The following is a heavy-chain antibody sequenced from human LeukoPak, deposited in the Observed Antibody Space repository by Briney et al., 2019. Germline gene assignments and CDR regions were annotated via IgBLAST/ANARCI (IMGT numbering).Heavy chain of an antibody. J-gene: IGHJ4*02. CDR2: IKQDGSEE. CDR3: ARGSSAGASLRHDY. V-gene: IGHV3-7*01. D-gene: IGHD1-26*01. Sequence: GGSLRLSCAASGFTFSSYWMSWVRQAPGKGLEWVANIKQDGSEEDFVDSVKGRFTISRDNAKKSLYLQMNSLRAEDTAVYYCARGSSAGASLRHDYWGQGTLVTVSS. CDR1: GFTFSSYW.